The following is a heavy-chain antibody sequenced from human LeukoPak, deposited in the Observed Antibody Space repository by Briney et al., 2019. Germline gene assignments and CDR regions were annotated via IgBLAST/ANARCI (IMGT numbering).Heavy chain of an antibody. CDR3: AKAYYDILTGYQYFDY. D-gene: IGHD3-9*01. CDR2: ISGNSGST. J-gene: IGHJ4*02. CDR1: GFTFSSYA. Sequence: GGSLRLSCAASGFTFSSYAMSWVRQAPGKGLEWVSAISGNSGSTNSADSVKGRFTISRDNSKNTLYLQMKSLRAEDTAVYYCAKAYYDILTGYQYFDYWGQGTLVTVSS. V-gene: IGHV3-23*01.